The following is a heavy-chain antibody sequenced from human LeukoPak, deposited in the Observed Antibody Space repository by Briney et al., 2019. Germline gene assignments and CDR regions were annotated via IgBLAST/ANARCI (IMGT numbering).Heavy chain of an antibody. V-gene: IGHV3-7*01. D-gene: IGHD3/OR15-3a*01. J-gene: IGHJ4*02. CDR2: IKQDGSEK. Sequence: AGGSLRLSCAVSGFTFSNYWMSWVRQAPGKGLERVANIKQDGSEKYYVDSVKGRFTISRDNAKNSLYLQMNSLRAEDTAVYYYARGLDFWNTWGQGTLVTVSS. CDR1: GFTFSNYW. CDR3: ARGLDFWNT.